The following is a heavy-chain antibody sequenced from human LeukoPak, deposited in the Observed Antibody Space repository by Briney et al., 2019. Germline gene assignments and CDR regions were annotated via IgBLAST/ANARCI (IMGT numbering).Heavy chain of an antibody. V-gene: IGHV1-18*01. CDR3: ARAPETPGIIPSAFDI. J-gene: IGHJ3*02. Sequence: ASVKVSCKASGYTFTSYGISWVRQAPGQGLEWMGWISAYNGNTNYAQRLQDRVTMTTDASTSTAYMELRSLTSDDTALYYCARAPETPGIIPSAFDIWGQGTMVTVSS. CDR1: GYTFTSYG. D-gene: IGHD3-10*01. CDR2: ISAYNGNT.